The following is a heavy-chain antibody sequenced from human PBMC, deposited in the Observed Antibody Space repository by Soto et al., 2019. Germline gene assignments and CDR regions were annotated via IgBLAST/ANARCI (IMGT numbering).Heavy chain of an antibody. CDR3: ARLVVVPHCSGGSCYSYYYGMDV. CDR2: IYYGGST. CDR1: GGSIRSYY. Sequence: QVQLQESGPGLVKPSETLSLTCTVSGGSIRSYYWSWIRQPQGKGLECMGYIYYGGSTNYNPSLKSRVTISVDTSKNQFSLKLSSVTAADTAVYYCARLVVVPHCSGGSCYSYYYGMDVWGQGTTVTVSS. V-gene: IGHV4-59*01. D-gene: IGHD2-15*01. J-gene: IGHJ6*02.